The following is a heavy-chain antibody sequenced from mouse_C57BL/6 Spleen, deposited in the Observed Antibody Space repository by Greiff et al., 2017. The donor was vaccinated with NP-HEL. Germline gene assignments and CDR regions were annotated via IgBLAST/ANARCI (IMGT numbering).Heavy chain of an antibody. V-gene: IGHV3-6*01. Sequence: VQLKQSGPGLVKPSPSLSLTCSVTGYSITSGYYWNWIRQFPGNKLEWMGYISYDGSNNYNPSLKNRISITRDTSKNQFFLKLNSVTTEDTATYYCARAGVYYGNYNYAMDYWGQGTSVTVSS. CDR2: ISYDGSN. J-gene: IGHJ4*01. D-gene: IGHD2-1*01. CDR3: ARAGVYYGNYNYAMDY. CDR1: GYSITSGYY.